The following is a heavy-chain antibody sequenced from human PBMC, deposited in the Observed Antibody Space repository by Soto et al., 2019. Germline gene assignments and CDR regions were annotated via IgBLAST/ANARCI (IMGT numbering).Heavy chain of an antibody. Sequence: PWESLKISCKGSGYSFTSYWIGWVRQMPGKGLEWMGIIYPGASDTRYSPSFQGQVTISADKSISTAYLQWSSLKASDTAMYYCARLRQQLVPRDWFDPWGQGTLVTVSA. D-gene: IGHD6-13*01. CDR3: ARLRQQLVPRDWFDP. CDR1: GYSFTSYW. CDR2: IYPGASDT. J-gene: IGHJ5*02. V-gene: IGHV5-51*01.